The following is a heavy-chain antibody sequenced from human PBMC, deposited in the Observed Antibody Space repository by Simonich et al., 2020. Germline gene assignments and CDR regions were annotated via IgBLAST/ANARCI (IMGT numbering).Heavy chain of an antibody. J-gene: IGHJ3*02. D-gene: IGHD3-9*01. V-gene: IGHV3-7*01. CDR3: ACLGTGDAFDI. CDR1: GFTFSSYW. CDR2: IKQDGSEK. Sequence: EVQLVESGGGLVQPGGSLRLSCAASGFTFSSYWMSWVRQAPGEGLEWVANIKQDGSEKYYVDSVKGRFTISRDNAKNSLYLQMNSLRAEDTAVYYCACLGTGDAFDIWGQGTMVTVSS.